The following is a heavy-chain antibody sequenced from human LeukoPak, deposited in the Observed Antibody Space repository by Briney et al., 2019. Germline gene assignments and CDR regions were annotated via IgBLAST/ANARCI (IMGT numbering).Heavy chain of an antibody. Sequence: SGTLSLTCAVSGGSISSSSWWSWVRQPPGKGLEWIGEIYHSGSTYYNPSLKSRVTISVDTSKNQFSLKLSSVTAADTAVYYCARAKGGYDYVWGSYRYTAFDYWGQGTLVTVSS. J-gene: IGHJ4*02. CDR1: GGSISSSSW. CDR3: ARAKGGYDYVWGSYRYTAFDY. D-gene: IGHD3-16*02. CDR2: IYHSGST. V-gene: IGHV4-4*02.